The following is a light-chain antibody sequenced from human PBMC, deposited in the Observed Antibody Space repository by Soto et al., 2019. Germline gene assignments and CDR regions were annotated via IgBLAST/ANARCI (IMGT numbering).Light chain of an antibody. CDR2: RSH. CDR1: SSNIGSNY. CDR3: ASWDDSLRGYV. V-gene: IGLV1-47*01. Sequence: QSVLTQPPSASGTPGQRVSISSSGSSSNIGSNYVSWFQHLPGTAPKVLIYRSHQRPSGVPDRFSGSKSGTSASLAISGLRSEDEADYYCASWDDSLRGYVFGTGTKLTVL. J-gene: IGLJ1*01.